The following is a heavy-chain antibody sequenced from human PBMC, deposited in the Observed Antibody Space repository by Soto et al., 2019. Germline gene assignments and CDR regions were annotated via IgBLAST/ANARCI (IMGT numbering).Heavy chain of an antibody. Sequence: EVQLLESGGDLVRPGESLRLSCAASGFTFNKYAMSWVRQAPGEGLEWVSGISCRGGTAAYADSVKGRFTIARDDSKNTLFLHMNSLRVEDTAEYYCAKADGEQWLLPHLENWGRGTLVTVS. CDR2: ISCRGGTA. D-gene: IGHD6-19*01. V-gene: IGHV3-23*01. CDR3: AKADGEQWLLPHLEN. J-gene: IGHJ4*02. CDR1: GFTFNKYA.